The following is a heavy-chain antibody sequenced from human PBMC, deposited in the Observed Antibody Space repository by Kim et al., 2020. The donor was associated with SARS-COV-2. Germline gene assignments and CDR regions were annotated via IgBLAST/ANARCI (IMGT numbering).Heavy chain of an antibody. Sequence: GGSLRLSCAASGFTFSDYYMSWIRQAPGKGLEWVSYISSSGSTIYYADSVKGRFTISRDNAKNSLYLQMNSLRAEDTAVYYCARAYYDFWSGYFDHRGADYFDYWGQGTLVTVSS. V-gene: IGHV3-11*01. CDR2: ISSSGSTI. D-gene: IGHD3-3*01. J-gene: IGHJ4*02. CDR3: ARAYYDFWSGYFDHRGADYFDY. CDR1: GFTFSDYY.